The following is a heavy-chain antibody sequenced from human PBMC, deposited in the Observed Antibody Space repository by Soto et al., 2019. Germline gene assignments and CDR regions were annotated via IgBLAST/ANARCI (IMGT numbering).Heavy chain of an antibody. CDR3: AKAYDYYDNSGYIY. D-gene: IGHD3-22*01. CDR1: GFTFSSYA. CDR2: ISGSSGST. V-gene: IGHV3-23*01. Sequence: GGSLRLSCAASGFTFSSYAMSWVRQATGKGLEWVSAISGSSGSTYYADSVKGRFTISRDNSKNTLYLQMNSLRAEDTAVYYCAKAYDYYDNSGYIYWGQGTLVTVSS. J-gene: IGHJ4*02.